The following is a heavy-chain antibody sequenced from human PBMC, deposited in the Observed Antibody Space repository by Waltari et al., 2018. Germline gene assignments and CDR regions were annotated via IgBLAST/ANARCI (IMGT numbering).Heavy chain of an antibody. J-gene: IGHJ3*02. CDR1: GFTVSSYA. CDR3: ANHREIITHAFDI. V-gene: IGHV3-23*03. D-gene: IGHD3-22*01. CDR2: IYSGGST. Sequence: EVQLLESGGGLVQPGGSLRLSCAASGFTVSSYAMSWVRQAPGKGLEWVSVIYSGGSTYYADSVKGRFTISRDNSKNTLYLQMNSLRAEDTAVYYCANHREIITHAFDIWGQGTMVTVSS.